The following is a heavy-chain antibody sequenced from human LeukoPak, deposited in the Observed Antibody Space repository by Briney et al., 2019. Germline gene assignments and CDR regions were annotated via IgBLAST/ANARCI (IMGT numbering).Heavy chain of an antibody. J-gene: IGHJ4*02. CDR2: IIPIFGTA. Sequence: ASVKVSCKASGGTFSSYAISWVRQAPGQGLEWMGGIIPIFGTANYAQKFQGRVTITADESTSTAYMELRSLRSDDTAVYYCARAQPGGFYYDSSGYWGQGTLVTVSS. V-gene: IGHV1-69*13. CDR3: ARAQPGGFYYDSSGY. CDR1: GGTFSSYA. D-gene: IGHD3-22*01.